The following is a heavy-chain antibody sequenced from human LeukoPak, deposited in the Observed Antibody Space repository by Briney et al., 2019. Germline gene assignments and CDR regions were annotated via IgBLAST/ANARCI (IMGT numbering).Heavy chain of an antibody. D-gene: IGHD1-1*01. CDR3: ARGPPRGKYYYMDV. V-gene: IGHV3-13*01. J-gene: IGHJ6*03. CDR1: GFTFSSFD. Sequence: GGTLRLSCAASGFTFSSFDMHWVRQPTGQGLEWVSTIGTASDTYYPGSVEGRFTLSRDNAKNSLYLQMNSLTAGDTAVYYCARGPPRGKYYYMDVWGKGTTVTVSS. CDR2: IGTASDT.